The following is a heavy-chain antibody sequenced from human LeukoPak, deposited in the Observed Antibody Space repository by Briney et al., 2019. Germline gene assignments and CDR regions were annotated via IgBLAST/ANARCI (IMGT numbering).Heavy chain of an antibody. CDR1: GYTFTGYY. J-gene: IGHJ6*03. V-gene: IGHV1-2*02. Sequence: ASVKVSCKASGYTFTGYYMHWVRQAPGQGLEWMGWINPNSGGTNYAQKFQGRVTMTRDTSISTAYMELSRLRSDDTAVYYCAREVVGGSYYYYYYYYMDVWGKGTTVTVSS. CDR3: AREVVGGSYYYYYYYYMDV. CDR2: INPNSGGT. D-gene: IGHD1-26*01.